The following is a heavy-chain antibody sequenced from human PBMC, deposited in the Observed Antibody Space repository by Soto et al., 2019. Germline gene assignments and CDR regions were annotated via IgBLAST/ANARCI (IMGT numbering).Heavy chain of an antibody. CDR1: GGTFSSYA. J-gene: IGHJ6*02. CDR3: ARDLERCSSTSCYGDYYYYGMDV. V-gene: IGHV1-69*13. D-gene: IGHD2-2*01. Sequence: ASVKVSCKASGGTFSSYAISWVRQAPGQGLEWMGGIIPIFGTANYAQKFQGRVTITADESTSTAYMELSSLRSEDTAVYYCARDLERCSSTSCYGDYYYYGMDVWGQGTTVTVSS. CDR2: IIPIFGTA.